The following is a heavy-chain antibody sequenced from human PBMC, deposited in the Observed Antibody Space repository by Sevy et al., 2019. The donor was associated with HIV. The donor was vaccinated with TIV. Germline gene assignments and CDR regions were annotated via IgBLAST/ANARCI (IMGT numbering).Heavy chain of an antibody. CDR1: GYTFSSYG. CDR3: AREGYYYRSGTYRPPNYYGMDV. V-gene: IGHV1-18*01. J-gene: IGHJ6*02. Sequence: ASVKVSCKASGYTFSSYGISWVRQAPGQGLEWMGWISDYNGYTNYAHKVQGRVNMSTETSTRTAYMELRSLRSDDTAVYFCAREGYYYRSGTYRPPNYYGMDVWGQGTAVTVSS. D-gene: IGHD3-10*01. CDR2: ISDYNGYT.